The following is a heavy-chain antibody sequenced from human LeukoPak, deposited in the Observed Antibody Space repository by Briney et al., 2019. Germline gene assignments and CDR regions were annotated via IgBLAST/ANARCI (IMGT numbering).Heavy chain of an antibody. Sequence: PGGSLSLSCAASGFTFSSNGMHWVRQAPGKGLEWVAVISLDGSTKYYADSVKGRFIVSRDNSRNTLYLQMNSLRAEDTAVYFCAKRSEDGYNYVDYWGQGTLVTVSS. CDR1: GFTFSSNG. CDR3: AKRSEDGYNYVDY. D-gene: IGHD5-24*01. V-gene: IGHV3-30*18. CDR2: ISLDGSTK. J-gene: IGHJ4*02.